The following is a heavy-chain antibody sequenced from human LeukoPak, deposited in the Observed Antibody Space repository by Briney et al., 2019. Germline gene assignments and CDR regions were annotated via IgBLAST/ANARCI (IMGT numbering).Heavy chain of an antibody. CDR1: GFTFSGSA. V-gene: IGHV3-73*01. CDR2: IRSKAHSYAT. CDR3: ARAPRADDNWFDP. Sequence: GGSLRLSCAASGFTFSGSAMHWVRQASGKGLEWVGRIRSKAHSYATAYAASVKGRFTISRDNAKNSLYLQMNSLRAEDTALYYCARAPRADDNWFDPWGQGTLVTVSS. J-gene: IGHJ5*02. D-gene: IGHD5-24*01.